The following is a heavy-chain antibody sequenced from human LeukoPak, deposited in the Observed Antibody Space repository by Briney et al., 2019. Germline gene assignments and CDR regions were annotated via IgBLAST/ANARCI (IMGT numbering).Heavy chain of an antibody. Sequence: SETLSLTCTVSGGSITDYYWSWIRQPPGKGLEWIGYIYYSGNTNYNPSLKSRVTISVDTSKNQFSLKLSSVTAADTAVYYCVRHRLTTWHSSWGQGTLVTVSS. CDR3: VRHRLTTWHSS. J-gene: IGHJ4*02. CDR1: GGSITDYY. D-gene: IGHD3-22*01. CDR2: IYYSGNT. V-gene: IGHV4-59*08.